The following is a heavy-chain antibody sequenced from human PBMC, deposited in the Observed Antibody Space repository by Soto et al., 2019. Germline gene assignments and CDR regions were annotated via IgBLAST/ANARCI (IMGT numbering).Heavy chain of an antibody. CDR1: GFTFSNYG. J-gene: IGHJ4*02. Sequence: GGSLRLSCAASGFTFSNYGMLWVRQAPGKGLEWVSLSGDSTYYADSVKGRFTISRDNSKNTLYLQMNSLRVEDTAVYYCAKEPHFSRGLHYWGQGTLVTGSS. D-gene: IGHD3-3*02. V-gene: IGHV3-23*01. CDR2: SGDST. CDR3: AKEPHFSRGLHY.